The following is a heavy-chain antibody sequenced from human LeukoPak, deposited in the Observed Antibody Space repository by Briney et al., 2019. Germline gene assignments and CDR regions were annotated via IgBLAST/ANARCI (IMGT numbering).Heavy chain of an antibody. CDR2: FDPEDGET. V-gene: IGHV1-24*01. J-gene: IGHJ1*01. CDR1: GYTLTELS. Sequence: GASVKVSCKVSGYTLTELSMHWVRQAPGKGLEWMGGFDPEDGETIYAQKFQGRVTMTEDTSTDTAYMELSSLRSEDTAVYYCATVMAAAGTIYFQHWGQGTLVTVSS. CDR3: ATVMAAAGTIYFQH. D-gene: IGHD6-13*01.